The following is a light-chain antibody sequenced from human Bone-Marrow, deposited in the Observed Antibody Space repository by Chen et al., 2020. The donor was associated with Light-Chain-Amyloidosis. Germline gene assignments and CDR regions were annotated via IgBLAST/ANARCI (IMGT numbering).Light chain of an antibody. CDR2: VNQDGTH. V-gene: IGLV4-69*01. Sequence: QLVLTQSPSASASLGASVKLTCILSSGHRTYPIAWHQRQPGKGPRYLMLVNQDGTHPKGDGIPDRFSGSSSGAERYLTISSLRSEDGADYYCQTWGSGFHVLFGGGTRLSVL. J-gene: IGLJ2*01. CDR1: SGHRTYP. CDR3: QTWGSGFHVL.